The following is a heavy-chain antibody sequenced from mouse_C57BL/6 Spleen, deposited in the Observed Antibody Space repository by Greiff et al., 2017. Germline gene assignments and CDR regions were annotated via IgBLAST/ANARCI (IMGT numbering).Heavy chain of an antibody. J-gene: IGHJ4*01. V-gene: IGHV1-59*01. D-gene: IGHD1-1*01. CDR1: GYTFTSYW. CDR2: IDPSDSYT. Sequence: QVQLQQPGAELVRPGTSVTLSCKASGYTFTSYWLHWVKQRPGQGLEWIGVIDPSDSYTNYNQKFKGKATLTVDTSSSTAYMQLSSLTAEDSAVYYCARKTTVVAHYYAMDYWGQGTSVTVSS. CDR3: ARKTTVVAHYYAMDY.